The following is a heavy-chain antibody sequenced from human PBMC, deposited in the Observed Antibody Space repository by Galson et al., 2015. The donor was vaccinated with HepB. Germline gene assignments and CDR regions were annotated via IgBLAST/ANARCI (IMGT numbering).Heavy chain of an antibody. Sequence: LSLTCTVSGGSISSGDYYWSWIRQPPGKGLEWIGYIYYSGSTYYNPSLKSRVTISVDTSKNQFSLKLSSVTAADTAVYYCARDLRPYYDFWSGYFAGYFDLWGRGTLVTVSS. D-gene: IGHD3-3*01. CDR3: ARDLRPYYDFWSGYFAGYFDL. CDR1: GGSISSGDYY. V-gene: IGHV4-30-4*01. J-gene: IGHJ2*01. CDR2: IYYSGST.